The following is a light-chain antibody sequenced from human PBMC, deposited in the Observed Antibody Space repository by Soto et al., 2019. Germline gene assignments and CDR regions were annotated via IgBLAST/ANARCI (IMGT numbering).Light chain of an antibody. CDR2: EVS. V-gene: IGLV2-23*02. J-gene: IGLJ2*01. Sequence: QSALTQPASVSGSPGQSITISCTGTSSDVGSYNLVSWYQQHPGKAPKLMIYEVSKRPSGVSNRFSGSKSGNTASLTISGLQAEDEADYYCCSYAGSRTLVVFGGGTKVTVL. CDR1: SSDVGSYNL. CDR3: CSYAGSRTLVV.